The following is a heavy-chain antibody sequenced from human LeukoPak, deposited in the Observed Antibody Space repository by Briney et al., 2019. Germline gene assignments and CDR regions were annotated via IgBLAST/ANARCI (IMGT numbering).Heavy chain of an antibody. D-gene: IGHD3-22*01. CDR2: INTDGSRI. CDR3: ARVLSGSWNWFDP. V-gene: IGHV3-74*01. Sequence: GGSLRLSCAASGFTFSNYWMHWVRQAPGKGLVWVSRINTDGSRITYADSVKGRFAISRDNAMNTVYLQMNSLRAEDTAVYYCARVLSGSWNWFDPWGQGTLVTVSS. J-gene: IGHJ5*02. CDR1: GFTFSNYW.